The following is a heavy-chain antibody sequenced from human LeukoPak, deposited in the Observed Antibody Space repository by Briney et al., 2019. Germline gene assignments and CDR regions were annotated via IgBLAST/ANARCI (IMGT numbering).Heavy chain of an antibody. CDR3: ARHPDWAIDY. CDR1: GGSISSYY. D-gene: IGHD3-9*01. V-gene: IGHV4-59*08. J-gene: IGHJ4*02. Sequence: SETPSLTCTVSGGSISSYYWSWIRQPPGKGLEWIGYIYYSGSTNYNPSLKSRVTISVDTSKNQFSLKLSSVTAADTAVYYCARHPDWAIDYWGQGTLVTVSS. CDR2: IYYSGST.